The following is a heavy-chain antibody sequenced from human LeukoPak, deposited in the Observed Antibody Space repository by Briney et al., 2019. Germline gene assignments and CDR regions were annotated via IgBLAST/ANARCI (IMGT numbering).Heavy chain of an antibody. Sequence: SETLSLTCAVYGGSFSGYYWSWIRQPPGKGLEWIGEINHSGSTNYSPSLKSRVTISVDTSKNQFSLKLSSVTAADTAVYYCARSPEEVHLFDYWGQGTLVTVSS. CDR3: ARSPEEVHLFDY. CDR1: GGSFSGYY. J-gene: IGHJ4*02. CDR2: INHSGST. V-gene: IGHV4-34*01.